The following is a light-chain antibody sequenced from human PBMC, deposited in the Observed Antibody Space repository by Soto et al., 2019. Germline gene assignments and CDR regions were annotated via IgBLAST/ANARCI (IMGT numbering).Light chain of an antibody. Sequence: QSALTQPASVSGSPGQSITISCAGTSSDVGSYNYVSWYQQHPGKAPKLMIYEVSNRPSGVSNRFSGSKSGNTASLTISGLQAGDEADYYCNSYTSSSTTVFGTGTKVTVL. V-gene: IGLV2-14*01. CDR3: NSYTSSSTTV. CDR2: EVS. CDR1: SSDVGSYNY. J-gene: IGLJ1*01.